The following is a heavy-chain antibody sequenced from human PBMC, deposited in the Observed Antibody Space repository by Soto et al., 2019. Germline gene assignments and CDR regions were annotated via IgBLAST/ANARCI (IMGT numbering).Heavy chain of an antibody. CDR2: MNPNSGNT. Sequence: ASVKVSCKASGYTFTSYDINWVRQATGQGLEWMGWMNPNSGNTGYAQKFQGRVTMTRNTSISTAYMELSSLRSEDTAVYYCARVIIYYDFWSGYSYYYYYMDVWGKGTTVTVS. J-gene: IGHJ6*03. CDR1: GYTFTSYD. D-gene: IGHD3-3*01. V-gene: IGHV1-8*01. CDR3: ARVIIYYDFWSGYSYYYYYMDV.